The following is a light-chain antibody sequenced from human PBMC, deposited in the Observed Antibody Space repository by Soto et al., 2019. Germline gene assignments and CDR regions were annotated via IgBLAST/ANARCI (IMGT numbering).Light chain of an antibody. CDR2: DVS. CDR3: QHLGNGPT. V-gene: IGKV3-11*01. CDR1: QSVSNY. J-gene: IGKJ4*01. Sequence: IVLTQSPATLSLSPGERATLSYRAAQSVSNYLGWYQQKSGQAPRLLISDVSKRATGIPARFIGSGSGTDFTLTISSLEPEDVAVYYGQHLGNGPTFGGGTQVEI.